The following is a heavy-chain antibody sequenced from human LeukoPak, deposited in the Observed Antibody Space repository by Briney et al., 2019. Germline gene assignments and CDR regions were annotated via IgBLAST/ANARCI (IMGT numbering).Heavy chain of an antibody. CDR1: GGSISSGSYY. Sequence: PSQTLSLTCTVSGGSISSGSYYCSWIRQPAGKGLEWLGRIYTSGSTNYNPSHKSRVTISVDTSNNQVSLKLSSVTAADTAVYYCARYCSSTSGEHRNRYYFDYWGQGTLVTVSS. D-gene: IGHD2-2*01. CDR3: ARYCSSTSGEHRNRYYFDY. CDR2: IYTSGST. V-gene: IGHV4-61*02. J-gene: IGHJ4*02.